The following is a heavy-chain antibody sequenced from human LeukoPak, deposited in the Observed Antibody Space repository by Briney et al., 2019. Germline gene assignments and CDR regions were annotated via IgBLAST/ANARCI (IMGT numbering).Heavy chain of an antibody. CDR2: INPDGSIT. CDR1: GFTFSNYW. D-gene: IGHD3-22*01. CDR3: AKGYYYDSSGRVFDP. Sequence: GGSLRLSCAASGFTFSNYWMHWVRQDPGKGLVWVSLINPDGSITNYADSVKGRFTISRDNAKNTLYLQMNSLRAEDTAVYYCAKGYYYDSSGRVFDPWGQGTLVTVSS. J-gene: IGHJ5*02. V-gene: IGHV3-74*01.